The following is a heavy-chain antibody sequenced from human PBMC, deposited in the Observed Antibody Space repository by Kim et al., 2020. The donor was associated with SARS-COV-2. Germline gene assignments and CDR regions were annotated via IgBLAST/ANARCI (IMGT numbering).Heavy chain of an antibody. V-gene: IGHV3-48*03. J-gene: IGHJ4*02. CDR1: GFTCGGYE. CDR3: TRDNPTVADFDS. D-gene: IGHD4-17*01. CDR2: ITSSGIRK. Sequence: GGSLRLSCATSGFTCGGYEMNWVRQAPGKGLACVAYITSSGIRKEYADSVAGRFSIFRDNAKNSLFLQMNSLRAEDTAVYYCTRDNPTVADFDSWVQGTL.